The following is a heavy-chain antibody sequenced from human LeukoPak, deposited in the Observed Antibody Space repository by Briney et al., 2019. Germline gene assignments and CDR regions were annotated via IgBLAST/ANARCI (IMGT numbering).Heavy chain of an antibody. CDR3: ARAIDIVVVPAAMRGVDY. CDR1: GFTFSSYA. Sequence: GGSLRLSCAASGFTFSSYAMHWVRQAPGKGLEWVAVISYDGSNKYYADSVKGRFTISRDNSKNTLYLQMNSLRAEDTAVYYCARAIDIVVVPAAMRGVDYWSQGTLVTVSS. D-gene: IGHD2-2*01. J-gene: IGHJ4*02. CDR2: ISYDGSNK. V-gene: IGHV3-30*04.